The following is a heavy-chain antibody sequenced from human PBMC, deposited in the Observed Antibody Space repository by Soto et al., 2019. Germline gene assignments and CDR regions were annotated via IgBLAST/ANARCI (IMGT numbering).Heavy chain of an antibody. V-gene: IGHV4-59*08. J-gene: IGHJ6*03. CDR1: GGSISSYY. D-gene: IGHD4-4*01. CDR3: ARLGYSNYLRPPSYYYYMDV. Sequence: SETLSLTCTVSGGSISSYYWSWIRQPPGKGLEWVGYIYYSGSTNYNPSLKSRVTISVDTSKNQFSLKLSSVTAADTAVYYCARLGYSNYLRPPSYYYYMDVWGKGTTVTVSS. CDR2: IYYSGST.